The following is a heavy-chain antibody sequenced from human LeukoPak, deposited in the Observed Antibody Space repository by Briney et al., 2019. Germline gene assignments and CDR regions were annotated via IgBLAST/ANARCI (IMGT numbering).Heavy chain of an antibody. Sequence: GGSLRLSCAASGFTFSSYAMSWVRQAPGKGLEWVSTISGSGGSTYYADSVKGRFTISRDNSKNTLSLQMNSLRAEDTAVYYCAKGLLEWLYSYYYMDVWGKGTTVTVSS. V-gene: IGHV3-23*01. CDR2: ISGSGGST. D-gene: IGHD3-3*01. J-gene: IGHJ6*03. CDR3: AKGLLEWLYSYYYMDV. CDR1: GFTFSSYA.